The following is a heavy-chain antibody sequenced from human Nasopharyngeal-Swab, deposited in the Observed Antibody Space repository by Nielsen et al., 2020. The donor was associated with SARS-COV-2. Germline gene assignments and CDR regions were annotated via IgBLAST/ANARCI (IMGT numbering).Heavy chain of an antibody. V-gene: IGHV1-8*01. Sequence: ASVKVSCKASGYTFTSYDINWVRQATGQGLEWMGWMNPNSGNTGYAQKFQGRVTMTRNTSISTAYMELSSLRSEDTAVYYCARVPPVLQLIFWGGYYTSHYYYGMDVWGQGTTVTVSS. CDR3: ARVPPVLQLIFWGGYYTSHYYYGMDV. CDR2: MNPNSGNT. J-gene: IGHJ6*02. CDR1: GYTFTSYD. D-gene: IGHD3-3*01.